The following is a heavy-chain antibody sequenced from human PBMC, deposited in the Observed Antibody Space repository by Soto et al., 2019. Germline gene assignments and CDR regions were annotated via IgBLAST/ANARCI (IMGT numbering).Heavy chain of an antibody. CDR3: TRPKYCSGGSCFGWFDP. CDR1: GFTFSGSA. J-gene: IGHJ5*02. D-gene: IGHD2-15*01. Sequence: EVQLVESGGGLVRPGGSLKLSCAASGFTFSGSAMHWVRQASGKGLEWVGRIRSKANSYATAYAASVKGRFTISRDDSKNTAYLQMNSLKTEDTAVYYCTRPKYCSGGSCFGWFDPWGQGTLVTVSS. V-gene: IGHV3-73*01. CDR2: IRSKANSYAT.